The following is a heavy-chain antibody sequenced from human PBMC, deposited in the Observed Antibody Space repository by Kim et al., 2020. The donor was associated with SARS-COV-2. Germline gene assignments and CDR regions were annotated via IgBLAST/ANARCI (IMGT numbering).Heavy chain of an antibody. CDR2: TYYRSKWYN. V-gene: IGHV6-1*01. CDR1: GDSVSSNSAA. J-gene: IGHJ4*02. D-gene: IGHD3-9*01. CDR3: ARGPPDILTGYYYIFDY. Sequence: SQTLSLTCAISGDSVSSNSAAWNWIRQSPSRGLEWLGRTYYRSKWYNDYAVSVKSRITINPDTSKNQFSLQLNSVTPEDTAVYYCARGPPDILTGYYYIFDYWGQGTLVTVSS.